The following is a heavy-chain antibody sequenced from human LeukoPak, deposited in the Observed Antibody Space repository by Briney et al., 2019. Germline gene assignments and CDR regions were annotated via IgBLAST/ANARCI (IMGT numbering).Heavy chain of an antibody. V-gene: IGHV1-8*01. J-gene: IGHJ6*03. Sequence: ASVKVSCKASGYTFTSYDINWVRQATGQGLEWLGWMNPNSGNTGYAQKFQGRDTITRNTCISTAYMELSSLRSEDTAVYYCARGGYSSGWYEDYYYMDVWGKGTTVTVSS. CDR3: ARGGYSSGWYEDYYYMDV. D-gene: IGHD6-19*01. CDR2: MNPNSGNT. CDR1: GYTFTSYD.